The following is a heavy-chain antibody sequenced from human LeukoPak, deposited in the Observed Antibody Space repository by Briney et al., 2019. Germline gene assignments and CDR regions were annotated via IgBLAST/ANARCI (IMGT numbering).Heavy chain of an antibody. D-gene: IGHD2-15*01. Sequence: GASVKVSCKASGYIFIGYYMHWVRQAPGQGLEWMGWINPNSGGTNYAQKFQGRATMTRDTSISTAYMELSRLRSDDTAVYYCARGPPEYCSGGSCYSGRNWFDPWGQGPLVTVSS. J-gene: IGHJ5*02. V-gene: IGHV1-2*02. CDR1: GYIFIGYY. CDR2: INPNSGGT. CDR3: ARGPPEYCSGGSCYSGRNWFDP.